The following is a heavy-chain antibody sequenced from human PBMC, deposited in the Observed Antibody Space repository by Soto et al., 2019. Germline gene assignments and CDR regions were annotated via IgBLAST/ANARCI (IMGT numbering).Heavy chain of an antibody. V-gene: IGHV3-30-3*01. D-gene: IGHD6-25*01. J-gene: IGHJ6*02. CDR2: ISYDGSNK. CDR1: GFAFSIYA. CDR3: ARDNAAPYYYHYGMDV. Sequence: GGSLRLSCAASGFAFSIYAMHLVRQSPGKGLEWVAVISYDGSNKYYADSVKGRFTISRDNSKNTLYLQMNSLRAEDTAVYYCARDNAAPYYYHYGMDVWGQGTTFTVSS.